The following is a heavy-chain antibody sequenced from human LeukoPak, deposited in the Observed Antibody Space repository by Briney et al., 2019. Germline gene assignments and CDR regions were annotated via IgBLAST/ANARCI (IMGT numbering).Heavy chain of an antibody. CDR1: GFTFSRYW. CDR2: INPDGSTT. V-gene: IGHV3-74*01. J-gene: IGHJ4*02. CDR3: ARVSRLIAATLDY. Sequence: PGESLRLSCAASGFTFSRYWIHWVRQAPGKGLEWVSRINPDGSTTTYADSVKGRFTISRDNSKNTLYLQMNSLRAEDTAVYYCARVSRLIAATLDYWGQGTLVTVSS. D-gene: IGHD2-15*01.